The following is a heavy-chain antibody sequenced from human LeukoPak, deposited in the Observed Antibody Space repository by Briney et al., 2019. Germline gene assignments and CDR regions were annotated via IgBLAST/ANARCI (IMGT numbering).Heavy chain of an antibody. CDR1: GFTFSSYE. CDR3: ARGYWGIVVVPAATDAFDI. J-gene: IGHJ3*02. D-gene: IGHD2-2*01. Sequence: QPGGSLRLSCAASGFTFSSYEMNWVRQAPGKGLEWVSYIGSSSSTIYYSDSVKGRFTISRDNAKNSLYLQMNSLRAEDTAVYYCARGYWGIVVVPAATDAFDIWGQGTMVTVSS. CDR2: IGSSSSTI. V-gene: IGHV3-48*03.